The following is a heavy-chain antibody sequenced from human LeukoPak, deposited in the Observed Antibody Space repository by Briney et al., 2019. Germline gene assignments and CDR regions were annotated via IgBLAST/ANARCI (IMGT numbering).Heavy chain of an antibody. CDR1: GFTFDDYG. CDR3: ARDWPSEWQQLPDYDAVDI. D-gene: IGHD6-13*01. CDR2: IHWDGGST. J-gene: IGHJ3*02. Sequence: GGSLRLSCAASGFTFDDYGMSWVRQAPGKGLEWVSGIHWDGGSTGYADSVKSRFTISRDSAKNSLYLQMNSLRDEDTAVYYCARDWPSEWQQLPDYDAVDIWGQGTMVTVSS. V-gene: IGHV3-20*04.